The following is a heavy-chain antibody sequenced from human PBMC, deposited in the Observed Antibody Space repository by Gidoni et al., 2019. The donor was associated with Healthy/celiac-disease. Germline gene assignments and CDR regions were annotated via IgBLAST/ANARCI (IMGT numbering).Heavy chain of an antibody. D-gene: IGHD2-15*01. CDR3: ASNYCSGGSCYSDYYGMDV. CDR1: GFTFRSYW. Sequence: EVQLVESGGGLVQPGGSRRLSCAAYGFTFRSYWMNWVRQAPGKGLVWVSRINSDGSSTSYADSVKGRFTISRDNAKNTLYLQMNSLRAEDTAVYYCASNYCSGGSCYSDYYGMDVWGKGTTVTVSS. J-gene: IGHJ6*04. CDR2: INSDGSST. V-gene: IGHV3-74*01.